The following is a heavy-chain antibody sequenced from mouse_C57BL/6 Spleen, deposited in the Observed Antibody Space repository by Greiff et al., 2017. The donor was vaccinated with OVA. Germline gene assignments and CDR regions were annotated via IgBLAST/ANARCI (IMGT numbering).Heavy chain of an antibody. J-gene: IGHJ1*03. Sequence: QVQLKESGAELARPGASVKLSCKASGYTFTSYGISWVKQRTGQGLEWIGEIYPRSGNTYYNEKFKGKATLTADKSSSTAYMELRSLTSEDSAVYFCARGLYYGSSHWYFDVWGTGTTVTVSS. CDR3: ARGLYYGSSHWYFDV. D-gene: IGHD1-1*01. V-gene: IGHV1-81*01. CDR1: GYTFTSYG. CDR2: IYPRSGNT.